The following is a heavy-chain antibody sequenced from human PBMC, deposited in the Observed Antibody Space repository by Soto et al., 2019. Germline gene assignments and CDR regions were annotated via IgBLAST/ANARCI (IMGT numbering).Heavy chain of an antibody. D-gene: IGHD5-12*01. J-gene: IGHJ4*02. CDR3: TKGAWLDY. Sequence: EVQVLESGGDLVEPGGSLRLSCAASGFSFNTFDMSWVRQAPGKGLEWVSVILGRDDTTYYADSVKGRFTISRDTFKKTIHLQMNSLRVEDTALYFCTKGAWLDYWGQGTMVTVSS. V-gene: IGHV3-23*01. CDR2: ILGRDDTT. CDR1: GFSFNTFD.